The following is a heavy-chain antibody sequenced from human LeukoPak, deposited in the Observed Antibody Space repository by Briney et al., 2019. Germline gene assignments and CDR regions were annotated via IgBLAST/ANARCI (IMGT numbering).Heavy chain of an antibody. CDR2: TYYSGST. V-gene: IGHV4-59*01. CDR3: ARVRGDGYNYYFDY. D-gene: IGHD5-24*01. CDR1: GGSISSYY. J-gene: IGHJ4*02. Sequence: PSETLSLTCTVSGGSISSYYWSWIRQPPGKGLEWIGYTYYSGSTNYNPSLKSRVTISVDTSKNQFSLKLSSVTAADTAVYYCARVRGDGYNYYFDYWGQGTLVTVSS.